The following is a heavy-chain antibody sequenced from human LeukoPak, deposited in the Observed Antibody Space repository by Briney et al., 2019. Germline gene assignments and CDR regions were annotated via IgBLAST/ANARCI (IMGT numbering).Heavy chain of an antibody. D-gene: IGHD1-26*01. V-gene: IGHV3-43*02. Sequence: GGSLRLSCAASGFPFDDYAMHWVRQAPGKGVEWVSLISGDGGSTYYADSVKGRFTISRDNSKTSLYLQMNSLRTEDTALYYCAKVQVGEYDYWGQGTLVTVSS. J-gene: IGHJ4*02. CDR3: AKVQVGEYDY. CDR1: GFPFDDYA. CDR2: ISGDGGST.